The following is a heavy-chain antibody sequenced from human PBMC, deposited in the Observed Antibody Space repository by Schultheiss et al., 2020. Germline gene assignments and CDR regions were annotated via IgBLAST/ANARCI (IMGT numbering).Heavy chain of an antibody. V-gene: IGHV3-15*01. D-gene: IGHD3-10*01. Sequence: GESLKISCAASGFTFSNAWMSWVRQAPGKGLEWVGRIKSKTDGGTTDYAAPVKGRFTISRDDSKNTLYLQMNSLKTEDTAVYYCAIWFGASEDYWGQGTLVTVSS. CDR3: AIWFGASEDY. J-gene: IGHJ4*02. CDR1: GFTFSNAW. CDR2: IKSKTDGGTT.